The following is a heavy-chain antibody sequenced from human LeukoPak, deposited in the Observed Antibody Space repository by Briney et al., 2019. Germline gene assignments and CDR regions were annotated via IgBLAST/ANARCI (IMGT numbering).Heavy chain of an antibody. CDR2: IKQDGSEK. CDR1: GFTFSSYW. Sequence: GGSLRLSCAASGFTFSSYWMSWVRQAPGKGLEWVANIKQDGSEKYYVDSVKGRFTISRDNAKNSLYLQMNSLRAEDTAVYYCAKASAAVSLIYYFDYWGQGTLVTVSS. D-gene: IGHD2-15*01. V-gene: IGHV3-7*03. J-gene: IGHJ4*02. CDR3: AKASAAVSLIYYFDY.